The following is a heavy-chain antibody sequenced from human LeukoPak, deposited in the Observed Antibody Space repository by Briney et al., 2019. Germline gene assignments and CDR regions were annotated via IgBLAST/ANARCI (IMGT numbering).Heavy chain of an antibody. CDR1: DGSFSGYY. CDR3: ARGARYGDYAPDYFDY. Sequence: KPSETLSLTCAVYDGSFSGYYWSWTRQPPGKGLEWIGEINHSGSTNYNPSLKSRVTISVDTSKNQFSLKLSSVTAADTAVYYCARGARYGDYAPDYFDYWGQGTLVTVSS. J-gene: IGHJ4*02. V-gene: IGHV4-34*01. CDR2: INHSGST. D-gene: IGHD4-17*01.